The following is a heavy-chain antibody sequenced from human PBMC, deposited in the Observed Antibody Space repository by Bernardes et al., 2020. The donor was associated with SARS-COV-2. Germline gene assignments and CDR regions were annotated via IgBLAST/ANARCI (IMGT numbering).Heavy chain of an antibody. Sequence: GGSLRLSFAASGFTFSSYAMHWGRQAPGKGLEWLAVISYDGINKYYADSVKGRFTISRDNSKNTLYLQMNSMRAEDTAVYYCAREGVVVPAAEPDDAFDIWGQGTMVTVSS. CDR2: ISYDGINK. CDR3: AREGVVVPAAEPDDAFDI. V-gene: IGHV3-30*04. D-gene: IGHD2-2*01. J-gene: IGHJ3*02. CDR1: GFTFSSYA.